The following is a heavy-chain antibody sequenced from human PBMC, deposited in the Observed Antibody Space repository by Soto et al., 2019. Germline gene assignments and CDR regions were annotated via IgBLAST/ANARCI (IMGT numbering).Heavy chain of an antibody. CDR2: IYYSGST. D-gene: IGHD3-3*01. Sequence: SETLSLTCTVSGGSISSGGYYWSWIRQHPGKGLEWIGYIYYSGSTYYNPSLKSRVTISVDTSKNQFSLKLSSVTAADTAVYYCARVSGYYIDYWGQGTLVTVSS. V-gene: IGHV4-31*03. J-gene: IGHJ4*02. CDR1: GGSISSGGYY. CDR3: ARVSGYYIDY.